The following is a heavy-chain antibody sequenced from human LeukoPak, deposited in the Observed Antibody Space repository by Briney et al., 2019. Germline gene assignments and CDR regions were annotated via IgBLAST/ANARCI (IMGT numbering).Heavy chain of an antibody. Sequence: ASVKVSCKASGYTFSGYYVRWVRQAPGQGLEWMGWINPNSGGTNYAQKFQGRVTMTRGTSISTAYMELSRLTSDDTAVYYCARGVVSGLDPWGQGTLVTVSS. V-gene: IGHV1-2*02. CDR1: GYTFSGYY. CDR3: ARGVVSGLDP. J-gene: IGHJ5*02. D-gene: IGHD2-15*01. CDR2: INPNSGGT.